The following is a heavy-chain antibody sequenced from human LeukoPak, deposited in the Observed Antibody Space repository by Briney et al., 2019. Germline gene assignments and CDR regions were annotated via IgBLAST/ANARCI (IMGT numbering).Heavy chain of an antibody. D-gene: IGHD2-15*01. V-gene: IGHV3-7*01. CDR2: IKQDEMEK. CDR1: GFTFSSYW. J-gene: IGHJ4*02. Sequence: GGSLRLSCAASGFTFSSYWMSWVRQAPGKWLEWVANIKQDEMEKYYVDSVKGRFTISRDNAKNSLYLQMNSLRAEDTAVYYCARGGVAAAPFDYWGQGTLVTVSS. CDR3: ARGGVAAAPFDY.